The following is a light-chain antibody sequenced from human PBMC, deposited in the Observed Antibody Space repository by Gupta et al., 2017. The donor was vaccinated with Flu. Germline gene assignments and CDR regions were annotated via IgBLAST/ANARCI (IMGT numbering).Light chain of an antibody. CDR2: NDN. V-gene: IGLV1-44*01. CDR3: ASWDDSLNDYV. CDR1: SFTLGRNT. Sequence: RVTVSCSGSSFTLGRNTANWYQQLPGAAPKLLIFNDNQRPSGVPDRFSGSRSGTSASLAISGLQSEDEADYYCASWDDSLNDYVFESGTKVTVL. J-gene: IGLJ1*01.